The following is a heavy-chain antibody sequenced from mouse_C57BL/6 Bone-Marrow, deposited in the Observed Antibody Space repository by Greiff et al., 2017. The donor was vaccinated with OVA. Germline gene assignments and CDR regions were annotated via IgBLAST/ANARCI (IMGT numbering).Heavy chain of an antibody. Sequence: VQLQESGAELASPGASVTLSCKASGYTFTDHIMNWVKKRPGQGLEWIGRIYPVSGETNYNQKFMGKATFSVDRSSSTVYMVLNSLTSEDPAVYYCGVLWLRRGAWFAYWGQGTLVTVSA. CDR1: GYTFTDHI. D-gene: IGHD2-2*01. J-gene: IGHJ3*01. CDR2: IYPVSGET. V-gene: IGHV1-11*01. CDR3: GVLWLRRGAWFAY.